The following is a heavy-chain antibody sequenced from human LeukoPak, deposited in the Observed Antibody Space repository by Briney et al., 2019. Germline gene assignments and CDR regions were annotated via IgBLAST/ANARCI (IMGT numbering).Heavy chain of an antibody. CDR2: INPNSGGT. Sequence: GASVKVSCKASGYTFTGYYMHRVRQAPGQGLEWMGWINPNSGGTNYAQKFQGRVTMTRDTSISTAYMELSRLRSDDTAVYYCARDSYYDSSGYYSSEYFQHWGQGTLVTVSS. CDR1: GYTFTGYY. V-gene: IGHV1-2*02. J-gene: IGHJ1*01. D-gene: IGHD3-22*01. CDR3: ARDSYYDSSGYYSSEYFQH.